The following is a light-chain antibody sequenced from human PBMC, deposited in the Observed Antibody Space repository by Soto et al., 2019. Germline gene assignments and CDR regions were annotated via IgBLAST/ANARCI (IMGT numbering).Light chain of an antibody. CDR1: RSNIGAGYD. CDR2: GNS. CDR3: QSNDISPSRMV. J-gene: IGLJ2*01. Sequence: QSVLTQPPSVSGAPGQRVTISCTGSRSNIGAGYDVHWYQQIPGTAPKLLIDGNSNRPSGVPDRFSGSKSGTSASLAITGLQAEDDADYSCQSNDISPSRMVFGGGTKLTVL. V-gene: IGLV1-40*01.